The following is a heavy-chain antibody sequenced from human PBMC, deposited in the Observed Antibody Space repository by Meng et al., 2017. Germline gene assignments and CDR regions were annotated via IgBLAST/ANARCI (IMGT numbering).Heavy chain of an antibody. D-gene: IGHD1-26*01. Sequence: QVQLKESGPGLVKPSQTLSLTCTDSGGSISSGNYYWSWIRQPPGKGLEWIGYIYHSGSTYYNPSLKSRVTISVDTSKNQFSLKLNYVTAADTAVYYCARDSGVGGSYNWFDPWGQGTLVTVSS. CDR3: ARDSGVGGSYNWFDP. CDR2: IYHSGST. J-gene: IGHJ5*02. CDR1: GGSISSGNYY. V-gene: IGHV4-30-4*01.